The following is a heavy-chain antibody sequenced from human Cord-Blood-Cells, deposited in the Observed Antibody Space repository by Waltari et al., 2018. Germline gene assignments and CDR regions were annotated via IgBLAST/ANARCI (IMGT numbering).Heavy chain of an antibody. J-gene: IGHJ4*02. V-gene: IGHV4-59*01. D-gene: IGHD6-19*01. CDR1: GGSISSYY. CDR2: IYYSGST. Sequence: QVQLQESGPGLVKPSETLSLTCPVSGGSISSYYWSWLRQPPGKGLEWIGYIYYSGSTNYNPSLKSRVTISVDTSKNQFSLKLSSVTAADTAVYYCAREIGLGSGWFDYWGQGTLVTVSS. CDR3: AREIGLGSGWFDY.